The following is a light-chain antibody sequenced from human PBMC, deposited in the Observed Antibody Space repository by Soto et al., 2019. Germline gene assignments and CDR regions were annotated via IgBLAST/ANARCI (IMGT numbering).Light chain of an antibody. CDR2: DVT. V-gene: IGLV2-11*01. Sequence: QSALTQPRSVSGSPGQSVTISCTGTSSDVGGYDFVSWYQQHPGKAPKLMIYDVTKRPSGVPDRFSGSKSGNSASLTISGLQAEDEADYYCCSYTTSSTLGVLFGGGTKLTVL. CDR1: SSDVGGYDF. CDR3: CSYTTSSTLGVL. J-gene: IGLJ2*01.